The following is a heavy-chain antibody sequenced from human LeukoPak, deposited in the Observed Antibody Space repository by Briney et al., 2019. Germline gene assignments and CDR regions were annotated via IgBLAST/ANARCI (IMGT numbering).Heavy chain of an antibody. CDR1: GGSFSGYY. Sequence: SETLSLTCAVYGGSFSGYYWSWIRQPPGKGLEWIGEINHSGSANYNPSLRSRVTISVDTSKNQFSLKLNSVTAADTAVYYCARVSAITTIVGYFDYWGQGTLRTVS. CDR2: INHSGSA. V-gene: IGHV4-34*01. J-gene: IGHJ4*02. CDR3: ARVSAITTIVGYFDY. D-gene: IGHD3-22*01.